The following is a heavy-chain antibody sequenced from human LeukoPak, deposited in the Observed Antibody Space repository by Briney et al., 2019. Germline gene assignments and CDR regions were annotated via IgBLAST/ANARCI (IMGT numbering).Heavy chain of an antibody. J-gene: IGHJ4*02. CDR3: ARLRGGWLAYFDY. V-gene: IGHV4-34*01. D-gene: IGHD5-24*01. Sequence: ASETLSLTCAVYGGSFSGYYWSWIRQPPGKGLEWIGEINHSGSTNYNPSLKSRVTISVDTSKNQFSLKLSSVTAADTAVYYCARLRGGWLAYFDYWGQGTLVTVSS. CDR2: INHSGST. CDR1: GGSFSGYY.